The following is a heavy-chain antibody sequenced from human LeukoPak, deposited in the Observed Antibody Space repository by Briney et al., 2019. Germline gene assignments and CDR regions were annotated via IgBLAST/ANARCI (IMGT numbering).Heavy chain of an antibody. CDR1: GYRFTSYW. V-gene: IGHV5-51*01. CDR2: IYPGDSDT. J-gene: IGHJ4*02. CDR3: ARQGRSRGIAAGFFDY. Sequence: GESLKISCKGSGYRFTSYWIGWVRQMPGKGLEWMGIIYPGDSDTRYSPSFQGQVTISADKSISTAYLQWSSLKASDTAMYYCARQGRSRGIAAGFFDYWGQGTLVTVSS. D-gene: IGHD6-13*01.